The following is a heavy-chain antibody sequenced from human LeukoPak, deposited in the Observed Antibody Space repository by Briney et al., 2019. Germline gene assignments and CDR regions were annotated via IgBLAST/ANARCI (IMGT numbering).Heavy chain of an antibody. CDR1: GFTFSSYA. V-gene: IGHV3-23*01. CDR3: AKKSVAAIPPLY. D-gene: IGHD2-21*02. CDR2: ITGSGGST. J-gene: IGHJ4*02. Sequence: GGSLRLSCAASGFTFSSYAMSWVRQAPGKGLEWVSGITGSGGSTYYADSVKGRFTISRDNSKNTLYLQMNSLRAEDTAIYYCAKKSVAAIPPLYWGQGTLVTVSS.